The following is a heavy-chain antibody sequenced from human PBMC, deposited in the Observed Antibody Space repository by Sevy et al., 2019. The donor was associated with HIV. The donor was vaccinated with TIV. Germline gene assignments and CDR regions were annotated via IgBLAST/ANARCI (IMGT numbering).Heavy chain of an antibody. J-gene: IGHJ4*02. D-gene: IGHD6-13*01. Sequence: GGSLRLSCAASGFTFSGYNMHWVRQAPGKGLEWVSSISTSSTYIYQADSVKGRFTISRDNAQNSVFLQMNSLRAEDTALYYCVRAIAADGSFWGQGTLVTVSS. CDR1: GFTFSGYN. V-gene: IGHV3-21*01. CDR2: ISTSSTYI. CDR3: VRAIAADGSF.